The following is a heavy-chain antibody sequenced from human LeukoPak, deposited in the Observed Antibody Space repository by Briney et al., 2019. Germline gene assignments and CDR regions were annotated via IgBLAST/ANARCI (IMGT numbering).Heavy chain of an antibody. CDR1: GFTFSSYS. CDR2: ISSSSSYI. V-gene: IGHV3-21*01. CDR3: AREDPRGSGFDY. J-gene: IGHJ4*02. D-gene: IGHD2-15*01. Sequence: GGSLRLSCAASGFTFSSYSMNWVRQAPGKGLEWVSSISSSSSYIYYADSVKGRFTISRENAKNSVYLQMNSLIAGDTAVYYCAREDPRGSGFDYWGQGTLVTVSS.